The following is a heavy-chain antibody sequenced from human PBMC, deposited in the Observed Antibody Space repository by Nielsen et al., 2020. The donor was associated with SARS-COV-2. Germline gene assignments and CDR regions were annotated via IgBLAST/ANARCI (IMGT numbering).Heavy chain of an antibody. Sequence: GGSLRLSCAASGFTFSSYAMHWVRQAPGKGLEWVAVISYDGSNKYYADSVKGRFTISRDNSKNTLYLQMNSLRAEDTAVYYRARDCLDIVVVPAAMPWYYYGMDVWGQGTTVTVSS. D-gene: IGHD2-2*01. CDR3: ARDCLDIVVVPAAMPWYYYGMDV. V-gene: IGHV3-30-3*01. CDR2: ISYDGSNK. J-gene: IGHJ6*02. CDR1: GFTFSSYA.